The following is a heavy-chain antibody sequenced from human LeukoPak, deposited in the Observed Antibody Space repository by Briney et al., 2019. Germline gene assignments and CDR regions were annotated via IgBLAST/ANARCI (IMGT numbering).Heavy chain of an antibody. J-gene: IGHJ6*02. V-gene: IGHV4-39*01. CDR2: IYYSGST. Sequence: SETLSLTCTVSGGSISSSSYYWGWIRQPPGKGLEWIGSIYYSGSTYYNPSLKSRVTISVDTSKNQFSLKLSSVTAADTAVYYCARSGTITMVRGAPVYYYYGMDVWGQGTTVTVSS. D-gene: IGHD3-10*01. CDR1: GGSISSSSYY. CDR3: ARSGTITMVRGAPVYYYYGMDV.